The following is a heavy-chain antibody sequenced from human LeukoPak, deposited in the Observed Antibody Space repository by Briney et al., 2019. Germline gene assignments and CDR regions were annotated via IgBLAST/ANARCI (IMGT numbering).Heavy chain of an antibody. J-gene: IGHJ4*02. D-gene: IGHD4-17*01. CDR1: GFTFSSYW. V-gene: IGHV3-7*03. CDR2: IKQDGSEK. Sequence: GGSLRLSCAASGFTFSSYWMSWVRQAPGKGLEWVANIKQDGSEKYYVDSVKGRFTISRDNAKNSLYLEMNSLRAEDTAVYYCARSFHGDPFDYWGQGTLVTVSS. CDR3: ARSFHGDPFDY.